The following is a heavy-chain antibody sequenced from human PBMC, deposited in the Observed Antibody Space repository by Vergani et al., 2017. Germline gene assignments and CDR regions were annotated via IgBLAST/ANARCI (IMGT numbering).Heavy chain of an antibody. CDR2: ISWNSGSI. Sequence: EVQLVESGGGLVQPGRSLRLSCAASGFTFDDYAMHWVRQAPGKGLEWVSGISWNSGSIGYADSVKGRFTISRDNAKNSLYLQMNSLRAEDTALYYCAKGYSRSLLLPPGYFDYWGQGTLVTVSS. CDR3: AKGYSRSLLLPPGYFDY. J-gene: IGHJ4*02. CDR1: GFTFDDYA. V-gene: IGHV3-9*01. D-gene: IGHD6-13*01.